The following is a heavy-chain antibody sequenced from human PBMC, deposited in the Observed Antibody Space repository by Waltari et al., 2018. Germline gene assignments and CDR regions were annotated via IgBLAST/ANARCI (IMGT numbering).Heavy chain of an antibody. V-gene: IGHV3-33*01. CDR2: IWYDGSNK. Sequence: QVQLVESGGGVVQPGRSLRLSCAASGFTFSSYGMHWVRQAPGKGLEWVAGIWYDGSNKYYADSVKGRFTISRDNSKNTLYLQMNSLRAEDTAVYYCARDLARRGSSSWYGDYWGQGTLVTVSS. J-gene: IGHJ4*02. CDR3: ARDLARRGSSSWYGDY. D-gene: IGHD6-13*01. CDR1: GFTFSSYG.